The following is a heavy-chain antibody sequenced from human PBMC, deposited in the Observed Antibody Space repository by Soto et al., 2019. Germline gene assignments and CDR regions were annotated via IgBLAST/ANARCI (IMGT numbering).Heavy chain of an antibody. CDR2: INAGNGNT. D-gene: IGHD2-2*01. CDR1: GYTFTSYA. Sequence: ASVKVSCKASGYTFTSYAMHWVRQAPGQRLEWMGWINAGNGNTKYSQKFQGRVTITTDTSASTAYMELSSLRSEDTAVYYCARANLVVQLGPRGDYYYGMDVWGQGTTVTVSS. V-gene: IGHV1-3*01. J-gene: IGHJ6*02. CDR3: ARANLVVQLGPRGDYYYGMDV.